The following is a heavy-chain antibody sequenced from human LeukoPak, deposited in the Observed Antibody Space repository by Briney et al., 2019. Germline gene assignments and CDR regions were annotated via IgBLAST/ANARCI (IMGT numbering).Heavy chain of an antibody. V-gene: IGHV3-53*01. D-gene: IGHD4-23*01. CDR3: ARRAGGYSHPHDY. J-gene: IGHJ4*02. CDR1: GFTVSGNY. Sequence: PGGSLRLSCAVSGFTVSGNYMSWVRQAPGKGLEWVSLIYSGGTTYYADSVKGRFTISRDNSKNTLYLQMNSRRAEDTAVYYCARRAGGYSHPHDYWGQGILVTVSS. CDR2: IYSGGTT.